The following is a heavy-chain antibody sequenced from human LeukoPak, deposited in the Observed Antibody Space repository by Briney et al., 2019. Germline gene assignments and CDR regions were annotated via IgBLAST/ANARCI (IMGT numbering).Heavy chain of an antibody. V-gene: IGHV4-39*01. CDR1: GGSISSSSYY. D-gene: IGHD1-7*01. Sequence: SETLSLTCTVSGGSISSSSYYWGWIRQPPGKGLEWIGSIYYSGSTYYNPSLKSRVTISVDTSKNQFSLKLSSVTAADTAVYYCASNNWNYKDWGQGTLVTVSS. J-gene: IGHJ4*02. CDR2: IYYSGST. CDR3: ASNNWNYKD.